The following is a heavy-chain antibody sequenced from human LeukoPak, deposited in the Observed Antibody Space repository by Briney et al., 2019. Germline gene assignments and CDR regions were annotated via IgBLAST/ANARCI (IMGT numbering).Heavy chain of an antibody. J-gene: IGHJ3*02. CDR2: IKSTSTII. Sequence: GGSLRLSCVASGFTFSGFSMNWVRQAPGTGLEWVSYIKSTSTIIYYADSVKGRFTISRDDAKNSLYLQMNSLRVEDTAVYYCARGRGTEDYTQHSFDIWGQGTVVTVSS. V-gene: IGHV3-48*04. CDR3: ARGRGTEDYTQHSFDI. D-gene: IGHD4-11*01. CDR1: GFTFSGFS.